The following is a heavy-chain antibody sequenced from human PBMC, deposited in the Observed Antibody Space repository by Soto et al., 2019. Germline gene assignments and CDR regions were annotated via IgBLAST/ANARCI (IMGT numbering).Heavy chain of an antibody. CDR1: GGSISNYY. V-gene: IGHV4-59*01. D-gene: IGHD5-18*01. J-gene: IGHJ4*02. CDR2: IYSSGST. Sequence: SETLCLTCTVSGGSISNYYWNWIRQSPGKGLEWIGYIYSSGSTHYNPSLQNRVTISIDTSKNQVSLKVNSVTAADTAVYYCARDHPHSYGVYYFDYWGQGTPVT. CDR3: ARDHPHSYGVYYFDY.